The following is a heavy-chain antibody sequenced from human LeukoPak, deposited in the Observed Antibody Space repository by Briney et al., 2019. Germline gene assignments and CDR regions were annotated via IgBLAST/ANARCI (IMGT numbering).Heavy chain of an antibody. CDR1: GGSISSSSYC. CDR2: IYYSGNT. J-gene: IGHJ1*01. Sequence: SETLSLTCTVSGGSISSSSYCWGWIRQPPGKGLEWIGSIYYSGNTYYNPSLKSRVTISVDTSKNQFSLKLSSMAAADTAVYYCARHEERWLQLGSYFQHWGQGTLVTVSS. V-gene: IGHV4-39*01. CDR3: ARHEERWLQLGSYFQH. D-gene: IGHD5-24*01.